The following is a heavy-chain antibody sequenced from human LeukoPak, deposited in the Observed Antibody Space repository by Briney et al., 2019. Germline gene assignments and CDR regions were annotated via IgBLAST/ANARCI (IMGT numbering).Heavy chain of an antibody. Sequence: SETLSLTCAVYGGSFSGYYWSWIRQPPGKGLEWIGEINHSGSTNYNPSLKSRVTISVDTSKNQFSLKLSSVTAADTAVYYCARGAYRVRGVIITRYYYYYYMDVWGKGTTVTISS. V-gene: IGHV4-34*01. J-gene: IGHJ6*03. D-gene: IGHD3-10*01. CDR3: ARGAYRVRGVIITRYYYYYYMDV. CDR2: INHSGST. CDR1: GGSFSGYY.